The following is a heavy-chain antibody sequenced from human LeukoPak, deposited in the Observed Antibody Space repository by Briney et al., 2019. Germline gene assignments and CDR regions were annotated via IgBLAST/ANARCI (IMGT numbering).Heavy chain of an antibody. CDR1: GYTFTSYD. J-gene: IGHJ4*02. V-gene: IGHV1-8*03. CDR3: ARGGPHYYERSGCFDY. Sequence: ASVKVSCKASGYTFTSYDINWVRQATGQGLEWMGWMNPNSGNTGYAQKFQGRVTITRNTSISTAYMELSSLRSEDTAVYYCARGGPHYYERSGCFDYWGQGTLVTVSS. CDR2: MNPNSGNT. D-gene: IGHD3-22*01.